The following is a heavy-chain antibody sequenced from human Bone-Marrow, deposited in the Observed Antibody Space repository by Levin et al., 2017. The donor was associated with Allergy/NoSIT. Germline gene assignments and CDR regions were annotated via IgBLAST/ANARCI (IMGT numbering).Heavy chain of an antibody. CDR3: ARDTTAPTWFDS. D-gene: IGHD2/OR15-2a*01. CDR2: INPHSGET. J-gene: IGHJ5*01. CDR1: GYIFTNYD. Sequence: ASVKVSCRASGYIFTNYDINWVRQAPGHGLEWLGWINPHSGETGYGQKFQGRLTLTRDTYTTTAYMDLASLTSDDTAVYFCARDTTAPTWFDSWGQGTLVTVSS. V-gene: IGHV1-8*02.